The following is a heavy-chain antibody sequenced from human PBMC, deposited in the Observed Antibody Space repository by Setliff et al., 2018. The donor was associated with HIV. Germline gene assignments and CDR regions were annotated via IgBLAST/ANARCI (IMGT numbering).Heavy chain of an antibody. V-gene: IGHV1-3*03. CDR2: INAGNGNT. D-gene: IGHD4-17*01. CDR3: ASERNRDGYSFDF. Sequence: ASVKVSCKTSGFTFTNYAIHWVRQAPGQRLEWMGWINAGNGNTKYSQELQGRLTITRDTSASTAYMDLSSLRSEAMAVYYGASERNRDGYSFDFWGQGTLVVFSS. J-gene: IGHJ4*02. CDR1: GFTFTNYA.